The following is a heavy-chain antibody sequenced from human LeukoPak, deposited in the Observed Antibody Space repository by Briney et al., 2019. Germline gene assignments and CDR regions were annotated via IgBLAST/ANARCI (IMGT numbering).Heavy chain of an antibody. J-gene: IGHJ6*03. CDR3: ARSPYYYYYYIDV. Sequence: SETLSLTCAVSGYSMSSGYYWGWMRQPPGKGLEWSGSIYHSGSTFYNPSLKSRVTISVDTSKNQFSLKLSSVTAADTAVYYCARSPYYYYYYIDVWGKGTTVTVSS. V-gene: IGHV4-38-2*01. CDR1: GYSMSSGYY. CDR2: IYHSGST.